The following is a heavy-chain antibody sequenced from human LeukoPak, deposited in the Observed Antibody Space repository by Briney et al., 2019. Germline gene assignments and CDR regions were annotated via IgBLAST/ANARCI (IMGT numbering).Heavy chain of an antibody. Sequence: GKSLKISCKGSGYSFTSYWIGWVRQMPGKGLEWMGIIYPGDSDTRYSPYFQGQVTISADKSISTAYLQWSSLKASDTAMYYCARRVVVPAAIQGDAFDIWGQGTMVTVSS. D-gene: IGHD2-2*02. CDR3: ARRVVVPAAIQGDAFDI. CDR2: IYPGDSDT. V-gene: IGHV5-51*01. J-gene: IGHJ3*02. CDR1: GYSFTSYW.